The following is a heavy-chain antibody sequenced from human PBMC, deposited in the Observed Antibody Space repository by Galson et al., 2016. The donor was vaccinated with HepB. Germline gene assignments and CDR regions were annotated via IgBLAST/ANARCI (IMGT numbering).Heavy chain of an antibody. CDR1: GGSISSGDYY. J-gene: IGHJ4*02. CDR3: ARVGRLDFWSGCYVPPFDF. D-gene: IGHD3-3*01. CDR2: ISYRGST. V-gene: IGHV4-31*03. Sequence: TLSLTCTVSGGSISSGDYYWSWTRQHPGKGLEWIGYISYRGSTYYNPSLKSRVTISVDTSKNQFSLKLSSVTAADTAVYYCARVGRLDFWSGCYVPPFDFWGQGTLVTVSS.